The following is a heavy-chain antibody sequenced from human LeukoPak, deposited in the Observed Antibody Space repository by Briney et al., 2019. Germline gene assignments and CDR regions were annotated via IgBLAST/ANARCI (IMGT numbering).Heavy chain of an antibody. J-gene: IGHJ5*02. D-gene: IGHD1-26*01. V-gene: IGHV1-18*01. CDR2: ISAYNGNT. Sequence: ASVKVSCKASGYTFTSYGISWVRQAPGQGLEWMGWISAYNGNTNYAQKLQGRVTMTTDTSTSTAYMELRSLRSDDTAVYYCAREAEIVGAMNWFDPWGQGTLVTVSS. CDR1: GYTFTSYG. CDR3: AREAEIVGAMNWFDP.